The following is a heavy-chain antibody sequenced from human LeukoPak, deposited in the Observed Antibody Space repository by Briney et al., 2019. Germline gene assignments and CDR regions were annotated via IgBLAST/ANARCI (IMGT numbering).Heavy chain of an antibody. Sequence: SVKVSCKASGGTFSSYAISWVRQAPGQGLEWMGRIIPILGIANYAQKFQGRVTITADKSTSTAYMELSSLRSEDTAVYYCARMDYDSSGYYFDYWGQGTLVTVSS. CDR3: ARMDYDSSGYYFDY. V-gene: IGHV1-69*04. CDR1: GGTFSSYA. D-gene: IGHD3-22*01. J-gene: IGHJ4*02. CDR2: IIPILGIA.